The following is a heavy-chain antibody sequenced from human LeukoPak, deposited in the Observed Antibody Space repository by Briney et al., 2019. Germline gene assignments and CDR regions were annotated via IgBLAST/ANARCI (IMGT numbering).Heavy chain of an antibody. J-gene: IGHJ4*02. Sequence: TPSETLSLTCTVSGGSISSYYWGWIRQPPGKGLEWIGSIYYSGSTNYNPSLKSRVTISVDKSKNQFSLKLSSVTAADTAVYYCARCRSSSACYWGQGTLVTVSS. CDR3: ARCRSSSACY. D-gene: IGHD6-13*01. CDR1: GGSISSYY. CDR2: IYYSGST. V-gene: IGHV4-39*07.